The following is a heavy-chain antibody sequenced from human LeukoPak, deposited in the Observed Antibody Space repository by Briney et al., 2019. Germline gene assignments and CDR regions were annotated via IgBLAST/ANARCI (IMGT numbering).Heavy chain of an antibody. V-gene: IGHV5-51*01. CDR2: IYPGDSDT. D-gene: IGHD3-9*01. Sequence: GESLKISCKGSGYSFTSYWIGWVRQMPGKGLEWMGIIYPGDSDTRYSPSFQGQVTISADKSISTAYLQWSSLKASDTAMYYCARSRLAHRPFNWFDPWGQGTLVTVSS. CDR1: GYSFTSYW. J-gene: IGHJ5*02. CDR3: ARSRLAHRPFNWFDP.